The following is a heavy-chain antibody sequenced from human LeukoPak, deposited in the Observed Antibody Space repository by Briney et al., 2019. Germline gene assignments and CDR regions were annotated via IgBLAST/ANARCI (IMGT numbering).Heavy chain of an antibody. CDR3: ARVNYYYGMDV. Sequence: PSVTLSLTCTVSGGSISSYYWSWIRQPPGKGLEWIGYIYYSGSTNYNPSLKSRVTISVDTSKNQFSLKLSSVTAADTAVYYCARVNYYYGMDVWGQGTTVTVSS. J-gene: IGHJ6*02. CDR2: IYYSGST. V-gene: IGHV4-59*01. CDR1: GGSISSYY.